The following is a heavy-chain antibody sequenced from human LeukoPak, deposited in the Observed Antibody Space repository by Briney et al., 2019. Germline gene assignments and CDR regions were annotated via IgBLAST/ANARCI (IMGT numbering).Heavy chain of an antibody. J-gene: IGHJ4*02. CDR1: GGSISSRGYY. V-gene: IGHV4-31*03. CDR3: ARDRYCSSTSCYAQFDY. D-gene: IGHD2-2*01. Sequence: PSETLSLTCSVSGGSISSRGYYWSWIRQLPGKGLEFIGYISYSESTYYSPSLRSRVTISVDTSKNQFSLKLSSVTAADTAVYYCARDRYCSSTSCYAQFDYWGQGTLVTVSS. CDR2: ISYSEST.